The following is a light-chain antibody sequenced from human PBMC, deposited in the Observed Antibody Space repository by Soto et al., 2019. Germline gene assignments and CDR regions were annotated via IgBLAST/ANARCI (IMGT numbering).Light chain of an antibody. Sequence: EIVMTQSPATLSVSPGERSTLSCTASHYVYSNVAWFQQRPGQAPXXLIYRASTRATGTPARFSGSGSGTEFTPTITSLQSEFFALYYCQQYHNLWTFGQGTKVDIK. CDR3: QQYHNLWT. CDR2: RAS. J-gene: IGKJ1*01. V-gene: IGKV3-15*01. CDR1: HYVYSN.